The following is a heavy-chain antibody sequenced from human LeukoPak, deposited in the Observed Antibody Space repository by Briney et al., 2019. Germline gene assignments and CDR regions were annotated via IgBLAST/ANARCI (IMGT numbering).Heavy chain of an antibody. CDR1: GGSFSGYY. D-gene: IGHD3-3*02. Sequence: SETLYLTCAVYGGSFSGYYWSWIRQPPGKGLEWIGEIDHSGSTNYNPSLKSRVTISVDTSKNQFSLELSSVIAADTAVYYCASSNHFWSGYYLLDYWSQGTLVTVSS. V-gene: IGHV4-34*01. CDR2: IDHSGST. J-gene: IGHJ4*02. CDR3: ASSNHFWSGYYLLDY.